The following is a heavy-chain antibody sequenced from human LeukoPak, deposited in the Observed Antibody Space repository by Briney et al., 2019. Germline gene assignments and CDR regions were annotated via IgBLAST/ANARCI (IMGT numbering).Heavy chain of an antibody. CDR1: GYTFTSYG. J-gene: IGHJ4*02. Sequence: ASVKVSCKASGYTFTSYGISWVRQAPGQGLERMGWISAYNGNTNYAQKLQGRVTMTTDTSTSTAYMELRSLRSDDTAVYYCARDRDRYYYDSSGYHPGEYWGQGTLVTVSS. CDR2: ISAYNGNT. CDR3: ARDRDRYYYDSSGYHPGEY. D-gene: IGHD3-22*01. V-gene: IGHV1-18*01.